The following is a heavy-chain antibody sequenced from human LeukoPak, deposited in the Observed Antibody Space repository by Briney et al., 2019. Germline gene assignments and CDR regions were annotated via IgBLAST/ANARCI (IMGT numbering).Heavy chain of an antibody. CDR3: ATYDFWSVYFDY. J-gene: IGHJ4*02. CDR1: GGSISSSSYY. V-gene: IGHV4-39*01. CDR2: IYYSGST. D-gene: IGHD3-3*01. Sequence: SETLSLTCTVSGGSISSSSYYWGWIRQPPGKGLEWIGSIYYSGSTYYNPSLKSRVTISVDTSKNQFSLKLSSVTAADTAVYYCATYDFWSVYFDYWGQGTLVTVSS.